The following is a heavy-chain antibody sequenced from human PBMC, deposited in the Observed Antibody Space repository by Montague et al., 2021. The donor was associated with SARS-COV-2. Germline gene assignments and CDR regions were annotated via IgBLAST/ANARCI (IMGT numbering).Heavy chain of an antibody. Sequence: SETLSLTCAVSGGSFSRYYWSWIRQPPGKGLEWIGEISQSGNTKYNPSLQSRVSISLDTSRNQFSLEVSSVTAAGTAIYYCARLGDGIVPSPILGLGPYYSFYYMDVWGKGTTVTVSS. CDR1: GGSFSRYY. D-gene: IGHD2-2*02. J-gene: IGHJ6*03. CDR3: ARLGDGIVPSPILGLGPYYSFYYMDV. CDR2: ISQSGNT. V-gene: IGHV4-34*01.